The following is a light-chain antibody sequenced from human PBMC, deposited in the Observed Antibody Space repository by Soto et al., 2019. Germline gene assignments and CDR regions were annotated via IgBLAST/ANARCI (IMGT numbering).Light chain of an antibody. CDR2: AAS. V-gene: IGKV3-20*01. J-gene: IGKJ1*01. Sequence: ELVLTQSPGTLSLSPGDRATLSCRASLSLPSRSLAWYQQRPGQAPRVLISAASTRAADIPDRFSGSGSGTYFTLTINRLEPEDFAVYYCQQYDYSPRTFGQGTKVEVK. CDR1: LSLPSRS. CDR3: QQYDYSPRT.